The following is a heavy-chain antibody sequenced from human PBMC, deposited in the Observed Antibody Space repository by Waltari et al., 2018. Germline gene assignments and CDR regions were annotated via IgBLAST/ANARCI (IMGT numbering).Heavy chain of an antibody. CDR1: GGSFSGYY. CDR2: INHSGST. CDR3: ARKVGYYGSGSYYRTFDY. D-gene: IGHD3-10*01. V-gene: IGHV4-34*01. J-gene: IGHJ4*02. Sequence: QVQLQQWGAGLLKPSETLSLTCAVYGGSFSGYYWSWIRQPPGKGLEWIGEINHSGSTNYNPSLKSRVTISVDTSKNQFSLKLSSVTAADTAVYYCARKVGYYGSGSYYRTFDYWGQGTLVTVSS.